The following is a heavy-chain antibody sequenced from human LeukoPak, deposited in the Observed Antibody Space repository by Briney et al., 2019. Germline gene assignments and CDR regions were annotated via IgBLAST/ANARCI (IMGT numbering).Heavy chain of an antibody. Sequence: ASVKVSCKVSGYTLTELSMHWVRQAPGKGLEWMGGFDPEGGETIYAQKFQGRVTMTEDTSTDTAYMELSSQRSEDTAVYYCATWGRYSELPFDYWGQGTLVTVSS. CDR2: FDPEGGET. D-gene: IGHD4-11*01. V-gene: IGHV1-24*01. CDR1: GYTLTELS. CDR3: ATWGRYSELPFDY. J-gene: IGHJ4*02.